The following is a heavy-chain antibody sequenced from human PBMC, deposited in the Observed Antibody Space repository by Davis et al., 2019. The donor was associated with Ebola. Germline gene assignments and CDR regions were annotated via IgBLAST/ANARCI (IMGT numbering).Heavy chain of an antibody. CDR1: GGSISSGAYS. Sequence: MPSETLSLTCAVPGGSISSGAYSWSWIRQPPGEGLEWIWSIYHSGSTYYNPSLKSRVTISVDRSKNQFSLKLSSVTAADTAVYYCARFLTYYYDSSGRTGWFDPWGQGTLVTVSS. D-gene: IGHD3-22*01. J-gene: IGHJ5*02. V-gene: IGHV4-30-2*01. CDR3: ARFLTYYYDSSGRTGWFDP. CDR2: IYHSGST.